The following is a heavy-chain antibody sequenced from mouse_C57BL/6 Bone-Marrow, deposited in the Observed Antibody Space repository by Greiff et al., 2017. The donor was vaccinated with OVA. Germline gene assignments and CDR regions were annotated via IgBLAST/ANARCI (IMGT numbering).Heavy chain of an antibody. Sequence: VQLQQSGPELVKPGASVKISCKASGYAFSSSWMNWVKQRPGKGLEWIGRIYPGDGDTNYNGKFKGKATLTADKSSSTAYMQLSSLTSEDSAVYFCARGVLPFDVWSTGTTVTVSS. V-gene: IGHV1-82*01. CDR2: IYPGDGDT. CDR1: GYAFSSSW. D-gene: IGHD1-1*01. J-gene: IGHJ1*03. CDR3: ARGVLPFDV.